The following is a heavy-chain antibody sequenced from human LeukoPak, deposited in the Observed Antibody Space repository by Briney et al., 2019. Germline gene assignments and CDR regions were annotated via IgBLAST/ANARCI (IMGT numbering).Heavy chain of an antibody. CDR1: GYTFTGYY. Sequence: GASVKVSCNTFGYTFTGYYMHWVRQAPGQGLEWMGWMNPNSGNTGYAQKFQGRVTMTRNTSISTAYMELSSLRSEDTAVYYCARGLLWRNFDWLLLRFNYYYYMDVWGKGTTVTISS. D-gene: IGHD3-9*01. CDR2: MNPNSGNT. J-gene: IGHJ6*03. CDR3: ARGLLWRNFDWLLLRFNYYYYMDV. V-gene: IGHV1-8*02.